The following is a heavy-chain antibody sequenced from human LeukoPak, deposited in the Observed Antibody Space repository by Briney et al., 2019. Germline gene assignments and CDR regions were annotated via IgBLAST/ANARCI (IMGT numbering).Heavy chain of an antibody. CDR1: GFTFSNYW. D-gene: IGHD2-2*01. V-gene: IGHV3-30-3*01. CDR3: ARGGHCSTTSCSNYDGMDV. CDR2: ISYDGSVK. J-gene: IGHJ6*02. Sequence: GGSLRLSCVASGFTFSNYWKHWVRQAPGKGLEWVAVISYDGSVKYYADSVKGRFTISRDNSKNTLYLQMNSLRAEDTAVYFCARGGHCSTTSCSNYDGMDVWGQGTTLTVSS.